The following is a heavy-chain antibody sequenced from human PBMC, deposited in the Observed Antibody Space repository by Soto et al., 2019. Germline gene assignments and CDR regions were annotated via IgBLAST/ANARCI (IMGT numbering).Heavy chain of an antibody. J-gene: IGHJ6*03. D-gene: IGHD2-15*01. CDR2: IKQDGSEK. CDR1: GFTFSSYW. Sequence: GGSLRLSCAASGFTFSSYWMSWVRQAPGKGLEWVANIKQDGSEKYYVDSVKGRFTISRDNAKNSLYLQMNSLRAEDTAVYYCARNLSPKRPAAFSPPYMDVWGKGTTVTVSS. CDR3: ARNLSPKRPAAFSPPYMDV. V-gene: IGHV3-7*01.